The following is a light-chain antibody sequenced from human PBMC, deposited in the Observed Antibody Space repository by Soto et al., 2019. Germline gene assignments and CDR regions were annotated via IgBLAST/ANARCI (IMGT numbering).Light chain of an antibody. CDR1: SSDVGKYDR. J-gene: IGLJ2*01. Sequence: QSALTQPPSVSGSPGQSVTISCTGTSSDVGKYDRVSWYQQPPGTAPKLMIFAVTNRPSGVPDRFSGSKSGNTAPLTISGLQAEDEADYYCGSYTGNGVLLFGGGTKVTVL. CDR3: GSYTGNGVLL. CDR2: AVT. V-gene: IGLV2-18*02.